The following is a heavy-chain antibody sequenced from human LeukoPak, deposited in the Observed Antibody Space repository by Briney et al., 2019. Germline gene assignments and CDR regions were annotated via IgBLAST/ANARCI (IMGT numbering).Heavy chain of an antibody. D-gene: IGHD5-18*01. J-gene: IGHJ1*01. CDR2: IYYSGST. CDR1: GGSISSSSYY. Sequence: PSETLSLTCTVSGGSISSSSYYWGWIRQPPGKGLEWIGSIYYSGSTYYNPSLKSRVTISVDTSKNQFSLKLTSVTAADTAVYYCASHGGMVDTSPFWDWGQGTRVTVSS. CDR3: ASHGGMVDTSPFWD. V-gene: IGHV4-39*07.